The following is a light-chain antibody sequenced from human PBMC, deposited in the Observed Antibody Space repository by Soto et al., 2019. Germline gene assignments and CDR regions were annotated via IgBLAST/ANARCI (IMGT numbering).Light chain of an antibody. CDR1: QSVVSKS. V-gene: IGKV3-20*01. J-gene: IGKJ1*01. Sequence: ENVFTQSPCTLSLSPGERATLSCRASQSVVSKSLAWYQQKPGQAPRFLIYSASSRATGIPDRFSGSGSGTDFTLTISRLEPEDFAVYYCQQYSSSPRTFGQGTKVDIK. CDR2: SAS. CDR3: QQYSSSPRT.